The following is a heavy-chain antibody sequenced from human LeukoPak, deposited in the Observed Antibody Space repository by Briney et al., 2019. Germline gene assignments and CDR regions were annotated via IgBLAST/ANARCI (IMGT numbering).Heavy chain of an antibody. CDR2: IYYSGST. J-gene: IGHJ4*02. V-gene: IGHV4-59*12. CDR1: GGSISSYY. D-gene: IGHD2-15*01. Sequence: PSETLSLTCTVSGGSISSYYWSWIRQPPGKGLEWVGYIYYSGSTYYNPSLKSRVTISVDTSKNQFSLKLSSVTAADTAVYYCARADCSGGSCYPHWGQGTLVTVSS. CDR3: ARADCSGGSCYPH.